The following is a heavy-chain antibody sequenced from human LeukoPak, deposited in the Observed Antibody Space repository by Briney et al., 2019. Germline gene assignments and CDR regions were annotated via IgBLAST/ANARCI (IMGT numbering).Heavy chain of an antibody. J-gene: IGHJ6*03. CDR2: ISGSGGST. CDR1: GFTFSSYA. CDR3: AKKRGVNYYYYYMDV. V-gene: IGHV3-23*01. D-gene: IGHD1-1*01. Sequence: PGGSLRLSCAASGFTFSSYAMSWVRQAPGKGLEWVSAISGSGGSTYYADSVKGRFTISRDNSKNTLYLQMNSLRAEGTAVYYCAKKRGVNYYYYYMDVWGKGTTVTVSS.